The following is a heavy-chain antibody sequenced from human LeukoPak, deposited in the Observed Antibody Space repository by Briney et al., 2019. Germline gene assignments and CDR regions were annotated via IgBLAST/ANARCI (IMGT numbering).Heavy chain of an antibody. CDR1: GYTFTSYD. D-gene: IGHD2-15*01. J-gene: IGHJ4*02. CDR2: ISAYNGNT. Sequence: ASVKVSCKASGYTFTSYDINWVRQATGQGLEWMGWISAYNGNTNYAQKLQGRVTMTTDTSTSTAYMELRSLRSDDTAVYYCARDDADEVDFDYWGQGTLVTVSS. CDR3: ARDDADEVDFDY. V-gene: IGHV1-18*01.